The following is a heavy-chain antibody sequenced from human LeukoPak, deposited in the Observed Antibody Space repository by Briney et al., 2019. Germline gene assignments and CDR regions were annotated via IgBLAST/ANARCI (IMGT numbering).Heavy chain of an antibody. Sequence: ASVKVSCKASGYTFSSYAMNWVRQAPGQGLEWMGWVNTNTGNPTYAQGFTGRFVFSLDTSVSTAYLQISSLQAEDTAVYYCARSNNDGDYLGFGFDYWGQGTLVTVSS. V-gene: IGHV7-4-1*02. CDR2: VNTNTGNP. J-gene: IGHJ4*02. D-gene: IGHD4-17*01. CDR1: GYTFSSYA. CDR3: ARSNNDGDYLGFGFDY.